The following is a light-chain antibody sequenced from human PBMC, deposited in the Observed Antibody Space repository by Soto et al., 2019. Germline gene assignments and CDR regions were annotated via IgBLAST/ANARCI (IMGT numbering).Light chain of an antibody. Sequence: SAPTPPPPLFGAPGQSVTLSFTGTSSDIGSYNLVSWYQQHPGKAPKLLIYEVSERPSGASHRFSGSKSGNTASLTISGLQTEDEADYYCCSYGVFGTGTKVTVL. CDR2: EVS. CDR1: SSDIGSYNL. J-gene: IGLJ1*01. CDR3: CSYGV. V-gene: IGLV2-23*02.